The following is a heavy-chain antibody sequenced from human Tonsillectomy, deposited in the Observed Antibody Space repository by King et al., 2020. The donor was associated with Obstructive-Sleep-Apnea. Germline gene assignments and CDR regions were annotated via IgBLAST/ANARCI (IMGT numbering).Heavy chain of an antibody. V-gene: IGHV6-1*01. Sequence: VQLQESGPGLVKPSQTLSLTCAISGDSVSSNSAAWNWIRQSPSRGLEWLGRTYYRSKWYNDYAVSVKSRITINPDTSKNQFSLQLKSVTPEDTAVYYCARDRVQLWLRTYYYCGMDVWGQGTTVTVSS. D-gene: IGHD5-18*01. J-gene: IGHJ6*02. CDR2: TYYRSKWYN. CDR3: ARDRVQLWLRTYYYCGMDV. CDR1: GDSVSSNSAA.